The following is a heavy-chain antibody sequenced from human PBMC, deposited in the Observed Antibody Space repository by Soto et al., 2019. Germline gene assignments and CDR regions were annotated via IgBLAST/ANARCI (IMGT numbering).Heavy chain of an antibody. Sequence: PGGSLRLSCAASGFTFSSYGMHWVRQAPGKGLEWVAVIWYDGSNKYYADSVKGRFTISRDNSKNTLYLQMNSLRAEDTAVYYCARDRGSSGYYFDYWGQGTLVTVSS. CDR3: ARDRGSSGYYFDY. CDR1: GFTFSSYG. CDR2: IWYDGSNK. V-gene: IGHV3-33*01. D-gene: IGHD3-22*01. J-gene: IGHJ4*02.